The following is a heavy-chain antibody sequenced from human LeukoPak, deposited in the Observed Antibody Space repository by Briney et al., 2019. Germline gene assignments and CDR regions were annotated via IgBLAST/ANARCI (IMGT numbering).Heavy chain of an antibody. CDR3: ARGRVAFDI. CDR2: INLSGST. J-gene: IGHJ3*02. V-gene: IGHV4-34*01. Sequence: SETLSLTCAVYGGSFSGYYWSWIRQPPGKGLECIGEINLSGSTNYNPSLRSRVTISVDTSKNQFSLKLSSVTAADTAVYYCARGRVAFDIWGQGTMVTVSS. CDR1: GGSFSGYY.